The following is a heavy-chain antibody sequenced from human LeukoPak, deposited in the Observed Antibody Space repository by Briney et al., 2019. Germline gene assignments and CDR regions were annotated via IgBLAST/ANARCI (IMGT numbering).Heavy chain of an antibody. D-gene: IGHD2-2*01. CDR1: GGTFSSYT. CDR2: IIPILGIA. CDR3: ARDRQEYQLLSDYYGMDV. Sequence: GASVKVSCKASGGTFSSYTISWVRQAPGQGLEWMGRIIPILGIANYAQKFQGRVTMTRDTSTSTVYMELSSLRSEDTAVYYCARDRQEYQLLSDYYGMDVWGKGTTVTVSS. V-gene: IGHV1-69*04. J-gene: IGHJ6*04.